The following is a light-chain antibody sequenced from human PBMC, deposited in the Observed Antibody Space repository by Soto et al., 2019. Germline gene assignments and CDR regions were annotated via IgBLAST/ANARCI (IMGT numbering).Light chain of an antibody. CDR2: DAD. CDR3: QQYDDVPYT. J-gene: IGKJ2*01. CDR1: HDIGNY. V-gene: IGKV1-33*01. Sequence: DIQMTQSPSSLSASVGDRVIITCQATHDIGNYLNWYQQKPGKVPKLLIHDADNLEAGVTARFRGSGSGTHFSFTISSLQPEDIATYYCQQYDDVPYTFGQGTKVDIK.